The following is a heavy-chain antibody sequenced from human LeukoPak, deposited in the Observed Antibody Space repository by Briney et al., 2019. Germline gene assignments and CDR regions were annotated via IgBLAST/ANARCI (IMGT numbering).Heavy chain of an antibody. CDR3: AREPSGYIGY. CDR1: GGSFTNCP. Sequence: SVKVSCKASGGSFTNCPFHWVRQAPGQGLEWMGGIIPMFGSTDYAQKFQGRLTITADESTTTAYMELSSLRSEDTAVYYCAREPSGYIGYWGQGTLVTVSS. V-gene: IGHV1-69*13. J-gene: IGHJ4*02. CDR2: IIPMFGST. D-gene: IGHD5-18*01.